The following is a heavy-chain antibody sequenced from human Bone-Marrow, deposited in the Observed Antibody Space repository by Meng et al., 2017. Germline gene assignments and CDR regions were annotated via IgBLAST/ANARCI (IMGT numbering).Heavy chain of an antibody. CDR1: GGTFSSYA. J-gene: IGHJ4*02. V-gene: IGHV1-69*13. CDR2: IIPIFGTA. D-gene: IGHD4-17*01. CDR3: AGAEDYGDYSRGVYYFDY. Sequence: SVKVSCKASGGTFSSYAISWVRQAPGQGLEWMGGIIPIFGTANYAQKFQGRVTITADESTSTAYMELSSLRSEDTAVYYCAGAEDYGDYSRGVYYFDYWGQGTLVTVSS.